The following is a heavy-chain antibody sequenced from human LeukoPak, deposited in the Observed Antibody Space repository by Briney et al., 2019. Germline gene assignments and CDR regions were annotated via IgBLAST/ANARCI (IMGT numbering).Heavy chain of an antibody. J-gene: IGHJ6*02. CDR1: GYTFTSYG. CDR3: ARVDTELNYYYYGMDV. CDR2: ISAYNGNT. Sequence: ASVKVSCKASGYTFTSYGISWVRQAPGQGLEWMGWISAYNGNTNYAQKLQGRVTMTTDTSTSTAYMELRSLRSDDTAVYYCARVDTELNYYYYGMDVWGQGTTVTVSS. D-gene: IGHD1-7*01. V-gene: IGHV1-18*01.